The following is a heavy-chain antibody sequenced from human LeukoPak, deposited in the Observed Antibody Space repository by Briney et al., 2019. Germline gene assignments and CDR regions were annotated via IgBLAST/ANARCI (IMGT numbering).Heavy chain of an antibody. J-gene: IGHJ3*02. V-gene: IGHV3-7*01. D-gene: IGHD3-9*01. CDR1: GFTFSSYA. CDR2: IKQDGSEK. Sequence: GGSLRLSCAASGFTFSSYAMSWVRQAPGKGLEWVANIKQDGSEKYYVDSVKGRFTISRDNAKNSLYLQMNSLRAEDTAVYYCASFRYFDWSYAFDIWGQGTMVTVSS. CDR3: ASFRYFDWSYAFDI.